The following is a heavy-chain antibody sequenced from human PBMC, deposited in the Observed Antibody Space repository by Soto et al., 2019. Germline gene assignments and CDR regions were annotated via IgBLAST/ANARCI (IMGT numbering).Heavy chain of an antibody. CDR2: ISAYNGNT. J-gene: IGHJ6*02. CDR3: ARDHHDYGSGSYYTGPSYYYYGMDV. V-gene: IGHV1-18*01. Sequence: QVQLVRSGAEVKKPGASVKVSCKASGYTFTSYGISWVRQAPGQGLEWMGWISAYNGNTNYAQKLQGRVTMTTDTSTSTTYMELRSMRSDDTPVYYCARDHHDYGSGSYYTGPSYYYYGMDVWGQGTTVTVSS. D-gene: IGHD3-10*01. CDR1: GYTFTSYG.